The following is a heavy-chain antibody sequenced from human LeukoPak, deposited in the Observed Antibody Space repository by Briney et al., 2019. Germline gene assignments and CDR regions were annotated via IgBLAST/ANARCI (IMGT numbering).Heavy chain of an antibody. D-gene: IGHD5-18*01. V-gene: IGHV3-21*01. CDR2: IISSSYI. CDR1: GLTFSSYN. Sequence: GGSLRLSCTASGLTFSSYNMNWVRQAPGKGLEWVSSIISSSYIYYADSVKGRFTISRDNAKNSLYLQMNSLRAEDTAVYYCAREETDSYGYYYYGMDVWGQGTTVTVSS. J-gene: IGHJ6*02. CDR3: AREETDSYGYYYYGMDV.